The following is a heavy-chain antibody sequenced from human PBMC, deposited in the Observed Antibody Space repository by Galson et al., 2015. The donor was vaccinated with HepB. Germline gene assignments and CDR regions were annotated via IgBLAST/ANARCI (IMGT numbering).Heavy chain of an antibody. CDR3: VRSSSSSWYVGDY. D-gene: IGHD6-13*01. Sequence: SLRLSCAASGFTLSNYAMHWVRQAPGKGLEYVSAISSNGGSTYYADSVKGRFTISRDNSKNTLSLQMSSLRAEDTAVYYCVRSSSSSWYVGDYWGQGTLVTVSS. J-gene: IGHJ4*02. CDR1: GFTLSNYA. V-gene: IGHV3-64D*06. CDR2: ISSNGGST.